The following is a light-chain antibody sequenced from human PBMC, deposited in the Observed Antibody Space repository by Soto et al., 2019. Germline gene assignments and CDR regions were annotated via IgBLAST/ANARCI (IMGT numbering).Light chain of an antibody. J-gene: IGKJ1*01. V-gene: IGKV3-20*01. CDR2: GAF. CDR3: QQYGSSGR. Sequence: EIVLTQSPGTLSLSPGERATLSCRAGQSVSNNDLAWYQQKPGQAPRLLIYGAFSRANGVPDRFSGSGSGTDFTLTISRLEPEDFAVYYCQQYGSSGRFGQGTKGDIK. CDR1: QSVSNND.